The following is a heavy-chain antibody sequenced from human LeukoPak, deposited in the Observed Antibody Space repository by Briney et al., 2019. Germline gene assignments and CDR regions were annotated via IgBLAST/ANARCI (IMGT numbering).Heavy chain of an antibody. CDR1: GFTFSSYA. V-gene: IGHV3-30-3*01. CDR2: ISYDEINK. D-gene: IGHD1-26*01. CDR3: AREESYSGSSYFDY. Sequence: GASLRLSCEASGFTFSSYAMHWVRQAPGKGLEWVAVISYDEINKYYADSVKGRFTISRDNSKNTLYLQMNSLRPEDTAVYYCAREESYSGSSYFDYWGQGTLVTVSS. J-gene: IGHJ4*02.